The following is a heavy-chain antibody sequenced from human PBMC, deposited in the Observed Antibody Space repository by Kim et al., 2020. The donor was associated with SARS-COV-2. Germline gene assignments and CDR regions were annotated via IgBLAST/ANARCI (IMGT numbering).Heavy chain of an antibody. Sequence: YSQKFQGRVTITRDTSASTAYMELSSLRSEDTAVYYCARGESGRYAFDYWGQGTLVTVSS. CDR3: ARGESGRYAFDY. V-gene: IGHV1-3*01. J-gene: IGHJ4*02. D-gene: IGHD1-26*01.